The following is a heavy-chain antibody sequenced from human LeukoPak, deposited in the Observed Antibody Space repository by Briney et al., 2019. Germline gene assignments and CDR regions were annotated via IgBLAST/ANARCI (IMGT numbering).Heavy chain of an antibody. D-gene: IGHD3-9*01. CDR1: GFTFSRYS. Sequence: PGGSLRLSCAASGFTFSRYSLSWVRQAPGKGLEWVSSISSSSSYIYYADSVKGRFTISRDNAKNSLYLQMNSLRAEDTAVYYCARATTYDILTGYFDYWGQGTLVTVSS. CDR2: ISSSSSYI. V-gene: IGHV3-21*01. J-gene: IGHJ4*02. CDR3: ARATTYDILTGYFDY.